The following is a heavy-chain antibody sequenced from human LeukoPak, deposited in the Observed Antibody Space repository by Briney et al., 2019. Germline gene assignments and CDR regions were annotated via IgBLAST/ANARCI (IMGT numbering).Heavy chain of an antibody. J-gene: IGHJ4*02. D-gene: IGHD6-13*01. CDR3: ARVTGYMTEDYFDY. V-gene: IGHV4-59*01. CDR1: GGSFSGYY. Sequence: PSETLSLTCAVYGGSFSGYYWGWIRQPPGKGLEWIGYIYYSGSTNYNPSLKSRVTISVDTSKNQFSLRLSSVTAADTAVYYCARVTGYMTEDYFDYWGQGTLITVSS. CDR2: IYYSGST.